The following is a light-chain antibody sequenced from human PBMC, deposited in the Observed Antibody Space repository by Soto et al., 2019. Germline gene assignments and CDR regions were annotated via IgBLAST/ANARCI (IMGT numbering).Light chain of an antibody. J-gene: IGKJ2*01. CDR2: GSS. V-gene: IGKV1-39*01. CDR1: QGITTF. Sequence: DFHMTQSPSSLSASVGDRVTITCRASQGITTFLNWYQQQPGKAPKLLIYGSSRLQNEVPSRFSGSGSGTDFTLTISSLQPEDSGTYYCQQSYSAPRTFGQGTKLEIK. CDR3: QQSYSAPRT.